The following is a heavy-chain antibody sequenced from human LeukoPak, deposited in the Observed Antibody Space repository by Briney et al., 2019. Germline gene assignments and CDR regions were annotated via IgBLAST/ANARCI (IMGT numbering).Heavy chain of an antibody. CDR1: GFTFSSYG. D-gene: IGHD6-19*01. CDR3: AKHVIAVAGNNWFDP. J-gene: IGHJ5*02. V-gene: IGHV3-30*18. Sequence: GRSLRLSCAASGFTFSSYGMHWVRQAPGKGLEWVAVISYDGSNKYYADSVKGRFTISRGNSKNTLYLQMNSLRAEDTAVYYCAKHVIAVAGNNWFDPRGQGTLVTVSS. CDR2: ISYDGSNK.